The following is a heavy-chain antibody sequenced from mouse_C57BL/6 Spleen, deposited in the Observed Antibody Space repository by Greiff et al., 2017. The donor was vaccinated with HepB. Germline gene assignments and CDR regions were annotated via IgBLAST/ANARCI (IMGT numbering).Heavy chain of an antibody. CDR3: ARQGLGRYFDY. D-gene: IGHD3-3*01. Sequence: EVQRVESGGDLVKPGGSLKLSCAASGFTFSSYGMSWVRQTPDKRLEWVATISSGGSYTYYPDSVKGRFTISRDNAKNTLYLQMSSLKSEDTAMYYCARQGLGRYFDYWGQGTTLTVSS. CDR1: GFTFSSYG. J-gene: IGHJ2*01. V-gene: IGHV5-6*01. CDR2: ISSGGSYT.